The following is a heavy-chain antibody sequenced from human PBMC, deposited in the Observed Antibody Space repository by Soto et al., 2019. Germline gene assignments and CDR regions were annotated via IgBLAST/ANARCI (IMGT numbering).Heavy chain of an antibody. D-gene: IGHD3-10*01. Sequence: PVKVSCKASGGTFSSNTISWVRQAPGQGLEWIGRIIPILGIANYAQKFQGRVTMTRNTSISTAYMELSSLRSEDTAVYYCAMRSSLPYYYGSGSYDDYWGQGTLVTVSS. V-gene: IGHV1-69*02. J-gene: IGHJ4*02. CDR2: IIPILGIA. CDR3: AMRSSLPYYYGSGSYDDY. CDR1: GGTFSSNT.